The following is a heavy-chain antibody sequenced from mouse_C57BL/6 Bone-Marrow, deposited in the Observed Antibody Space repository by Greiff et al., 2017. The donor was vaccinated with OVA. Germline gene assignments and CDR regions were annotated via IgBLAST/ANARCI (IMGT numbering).Heavy chain of an antibody. V-gene: IGHV1-50*01. CDR2: IDPSDSYT. D-gene: IGHD2-2*01. CDR3: ASYGYDGSWFAY. J-gene: IGHJ3*01. CDR1: GYTFTSYW. Sequence: QVQLQQSGAELVKPGASVKLSCKASGYTFTSYWMQWVKQRPGQGLEWIGEIDPSDSYTNYNQKFKGKATLTVDTSSSTAYMQLSSLTSEDSAVYYCASYGYDGSWFAYWGQGTLVTVSA.